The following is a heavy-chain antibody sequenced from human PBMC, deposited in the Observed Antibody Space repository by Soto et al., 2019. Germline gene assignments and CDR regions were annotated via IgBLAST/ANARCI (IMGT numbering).Heavy chain of an antibody. CDR3: ARDPPSGVVRGEVTDP. V-gene: IGHV3-66*01. CDR2: IYSGGST. J-gene: IGHJ5*02. D-gene: IGHD3-10*01. Sequence: GGSLRLSCAASGFTVSSNYMSWVRQAPGKGLEWVSVIYSGGSTYYADSVKGRFTISRDNSKNTLYLQMNSLRAEDTAVYYCARDPPSGVVRGEVTDPWGQGTLVTVSS. CDR1: GFTVSSNY.